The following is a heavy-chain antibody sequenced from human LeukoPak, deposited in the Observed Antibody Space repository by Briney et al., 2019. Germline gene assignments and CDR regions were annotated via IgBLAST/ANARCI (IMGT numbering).Heavy chain of an antibody. J-gene: IGHJ4*02. D-gene: IGHD1-26*01. V-gene: IGHV1-69*04. CDR2: MIPIFDIT. Sequence: SVKVSCKASGGTFSSYAISWVRQAPGQGLEWMGRMIPIFDITNYAQKLQGGVTITADKSTSTAYMELSSLTSEDTAVYYCAREGGSYHGSQFDYWGQGTMVTVSS. CDR1: GGTFSSYA. CDR3: AREGGSYHGSQFDY.